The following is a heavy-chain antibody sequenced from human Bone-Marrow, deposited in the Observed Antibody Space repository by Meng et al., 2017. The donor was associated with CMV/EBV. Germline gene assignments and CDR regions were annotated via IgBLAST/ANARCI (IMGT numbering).Heavy chain of an antibody. D-gene: IGHD2-15*01. Sequence: GESLKISCAASGFTFSSYSMNWVRQAPGKGLEWVSSISSSSSYIYYADSVKCRFTISRDNAKNSLYLQMNSLRAEDTAVYYCARGSEGLAYYYYGMDVWGQGTTVTVSS. CDR2: ISSSSSYI. J-gene: IGHJ6*02. CDR1: GFTFSSYS. CDR3: ARGSEGLAYYYYGMDV. V-gene: IGHV3-21*01.